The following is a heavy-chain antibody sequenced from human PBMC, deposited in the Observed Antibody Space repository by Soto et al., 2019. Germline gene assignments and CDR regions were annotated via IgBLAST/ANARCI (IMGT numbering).Heavy chain of an antibody. V-gene: IGHV3-33*01. CDR3: ARGILRDFDGTGTDDAFDI. CDR1: GFTFSSYG. D-gene: IGHD3-9*01. J-gene: IGHJ3*02. CDR2: IWYDGSNK. Sequence: QVQLVESGGGVVQPGRSLRLSCAASGFTFSSYGMHWVRQAPGKGLEWVAVIWYDGSNKYYADSVKGRFTISRDNSKNTLYLQMNSLRAEDRAVYYCARGILRDFDGTGTDDAFDIWGQGTMVTVSS.